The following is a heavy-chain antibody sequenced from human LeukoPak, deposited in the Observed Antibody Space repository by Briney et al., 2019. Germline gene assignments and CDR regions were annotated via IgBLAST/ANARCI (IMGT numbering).Heavy chain of an antibody. D-gene: IGHD6-13*01. CDR1: GYTFTSYD. CDR3: ARARTQYSSWPLLPYCYYYYMDV. J-gene: IGHJ6*03. CDR2: MNPNSGNT. Sequence: ASVKVSCKASGYTFTSYDINWVRQATGQGLEWMGWMNPNSGNTGYAQKFQGRVTITRNTSISTAYMELSSLRSEDTAVYYCARARTQYSSWPLLPYCYYYYMDVWGKGTTVTVSS. V-gene: IGHV1-8*03.